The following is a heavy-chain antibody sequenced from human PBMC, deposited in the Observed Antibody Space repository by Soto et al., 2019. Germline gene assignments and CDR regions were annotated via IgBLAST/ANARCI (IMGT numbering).Heavy chain of an antibody. CDR2: IYPGDSDT. CDR3: ARRPYYVTSGYGMDV. J-gene: IGHJ6*02. Sequence: EVQLVQSGAEVKKPGESLKISCKGSGYTFTNYYIAWVRQMPGKGLEWMGIIYPGDSDTRYSPSFQGQVTISADKSISTAYLQWSSLKASDTAMYYCARRPYYVTSGYGMDVWGQGTTVTVSS. V-gene: IGHV5-51*01. CDR1: GYTFTNYY. D-gene: IGHD3-22*01.